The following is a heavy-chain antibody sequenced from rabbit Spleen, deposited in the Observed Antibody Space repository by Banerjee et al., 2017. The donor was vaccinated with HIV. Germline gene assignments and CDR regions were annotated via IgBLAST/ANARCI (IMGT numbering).Heavy chain of an antibody. CDR1: RFDFNSGG. J-gene: IGHJ4*01. V-gene: IGHV1S45*01. D-gene: IGHD1-1*01. CDR3: ARDNGSGDYIDVYFDL. Sequence: QEHLVESGGGLVQPGGSLKLSCKASRFDFNSGGVSWVRQAPGKGLEWIGCIYTGNGKTYYASWAKGRFTISKSSSTTVTLQMTSLTAADTATYFCARDNGSGDYIDVYFDLWGPGTLVTVS. CDR2: IYTGNGKT.